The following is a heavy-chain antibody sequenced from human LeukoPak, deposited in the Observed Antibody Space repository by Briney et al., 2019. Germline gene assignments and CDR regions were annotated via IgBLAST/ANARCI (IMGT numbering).Heavy chain of an antibody. V-gene: IGHV3-7*03. CDR2: IKPDGSDK. D-gene: IGHD3-10*01. J-gene: IGHJ5*02. CDR1: GFTFSNSW. CDR3: ARSSGSFDP. Sequence: PGGSLRLSCAASGFTFSNSWMSWVRQAPGKGPEWVANIKPDGSDKYYVDSVMGRFTISRDNAKKSLYLQMNSLRDEDTAMYYCARSSGSFDPWGQGTLVTVSS.